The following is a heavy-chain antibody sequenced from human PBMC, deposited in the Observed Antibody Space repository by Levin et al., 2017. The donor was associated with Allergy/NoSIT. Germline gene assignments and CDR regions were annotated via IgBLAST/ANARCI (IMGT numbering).Heavy chain of an antibody. J-gene: IGHJ3*02. Sequence: SSETLSLTCSVFGDSISSSPYCWGWVRQPPGKGLEWIGTIYNSGTTYSNPSLNSRVTISVDTSKNHFSLKLSSVTAADTAVYYCARGKGYSRSRVAFDIWGQGTMVTVSS. V-gene: IGHV4-39*07. CDR2: IYNSGTT. CDR3: ARGKGYSRSRVAFDI. D-gene: IGHD5-12*01. CDR1: GDSISSSPYC.